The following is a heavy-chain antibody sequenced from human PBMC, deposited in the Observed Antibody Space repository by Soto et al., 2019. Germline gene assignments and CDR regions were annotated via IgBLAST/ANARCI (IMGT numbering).Heavy chain of an antibody. CDR1: GGTFSGYA. CDR3: ASYEYSSSTLDY. J-gene: IGHJ4*02. Sequence: GASVKVSCKASGGTFSGYAISWVRQAPGQGLEWMGGIIPIFGTANYAQKFQGRVTITADESTSTAYMELSSLRSEDTAVYYCASYEYSSSTLDYWGQGTLVTVSS. V-gene: IGHV1-69*13. CDR2: IIPIFGTA. D-gene: IGHD6-6*01.